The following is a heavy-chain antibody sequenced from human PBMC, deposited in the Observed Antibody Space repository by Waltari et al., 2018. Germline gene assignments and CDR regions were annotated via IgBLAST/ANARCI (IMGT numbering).Heavy chain of an antibody. D-gene: IGHD3-22*01. J-gene: IGHJ4*02. CDR1: GFTFTSYA. CDR3: ANNYYDSSGYHYPFDY. Sequence: EVQLLESGGGLVQPGGSLRLSCAASGFTFTSYAMSWVRQAPRKGLEWVSTISGGSGDRFYADSVKGRFTISRDNSKNTLFLQMNSLRADDTAVYYCANNYYDSSGYHYPFDYWGQGTPVTVSS. V-gene: IGHV3-23*01. CDR2: ISGGSGDR.